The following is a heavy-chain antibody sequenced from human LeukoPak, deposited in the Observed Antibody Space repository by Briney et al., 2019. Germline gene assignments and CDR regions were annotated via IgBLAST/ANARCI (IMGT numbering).Heavy chain of an antibody. J-gene: IGHJ3*02. Sequence: PGGSLRLSCAASGFTFSSYAMHWVRQAPGKGLEWVAVISYDETNKYYADSVKGRFAISRDNSKNTLYLQMNSLRAEDTAVYYCATRYCSSTSCKGAFDIWGQGTMVTVSS. CDR1: GFTFSSYA. V-gene: IGHV3-30*09. D-gene: IGHD2-2*01. CDR3: ATRYCSSTSCKGAFDI. CDR2: ISYDETNK.